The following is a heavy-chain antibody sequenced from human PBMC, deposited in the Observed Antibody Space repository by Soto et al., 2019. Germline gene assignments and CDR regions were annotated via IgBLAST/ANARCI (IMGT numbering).Heavy chain of an antibody. J-gene: IGHJ6*03. D-gene: IGHD6-19*01. CDR3: ARALSGSGSYYYYYYMDV. CDR1: GGSISSYY. CDR2: IYYSGST. Sequence: SETLSLTCTVSGGSISSYYWSWIRQPPGKGLEWIGYIYYSGSTNYNPSLKSRVTISVDTSKNQFSLKLSSVTAADTAVYYCARALSGSGSYYYYYYMDVWGKGTTVTVSS. V-gene: IGHV4-59*08.